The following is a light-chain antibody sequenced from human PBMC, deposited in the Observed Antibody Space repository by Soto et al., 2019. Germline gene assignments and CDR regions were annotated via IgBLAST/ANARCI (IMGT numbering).Light chain of an antibody. CDR2: GAS. V-gene: IGKV3-20*01. J-gene: IGKJ3*01. Sequence: SCRASQSVSSDYLVWYQQKPGQAPRLLIYGASRRATGIPDRFSGGGSGTDFILNISRLEPEDFAVYYCQHYDNTPPSVTFGPGTKVDIK. CDR3: QHYDNTPPSVT. CDR1: QSVSSDY.